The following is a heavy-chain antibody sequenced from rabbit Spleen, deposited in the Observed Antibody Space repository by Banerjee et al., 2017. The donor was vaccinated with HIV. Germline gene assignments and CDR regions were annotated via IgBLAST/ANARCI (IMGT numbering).Heavy chain of an antibody. V-gene: IGHV1S45*01. CDR2: IYGGSSGRT. J-gene: IGHJ4*01. Sequence: QEQLEESGGDLVKPEGSLTLTCTASGFDLSSNYYMCWVRQAPGKGLEWIACIYGGSSGRTYYATWAKGRFTIAKTSSTTVTLQMTSLTAADTATYFCARGSAAMTMVITGFYFNLWGQGTLVTVS. D-gene: IGHD2-1*01. CDR1: GFDLSSNYY. CDR3: ARGSAAMTMVITGFYFNL.